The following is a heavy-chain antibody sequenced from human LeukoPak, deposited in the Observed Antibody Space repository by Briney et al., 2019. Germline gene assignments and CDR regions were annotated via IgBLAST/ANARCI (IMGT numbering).Heavy chain of an antibody. CDR3: AKGGRDYVWENFDY. V-gene: IGHV3-48*03. CDR2: ISSSGTTR. J-gene: IGHJ4*02. Sequence: GGSLRLSCVASGFTFNSYEMNWVRQAPGKGLEWVPYISSSGTTRYYADSVKGRFTISRDNAKNSLYLQMNSLRAEDTALYYCAKGGRDYVWENFDYWGQGTLVTVSS. D-gene: IGHD3-16*01. CDR1: GFTFNSYE.